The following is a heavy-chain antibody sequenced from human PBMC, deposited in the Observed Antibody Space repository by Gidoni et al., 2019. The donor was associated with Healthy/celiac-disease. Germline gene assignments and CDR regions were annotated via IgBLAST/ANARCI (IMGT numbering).Heavy chain of an antibody. CDR2: IYYSGST. J-gene: IGHJ4*02. D-gene: IGHD6-13*01. CDR3: ARGRQGSVIAAAESLRED. V-gene: IGHV4-59*01. Sequence: QVQLQESGPGLVKPSETLSLTCTVSGGSISSYYCSWIRQPPGKGLEWIGYIYYSGSTNYNPSLKSRVTISVDTSKNQFSLKLSSVTAADTAVYYCARGRQGSVIAAAESLREDWGQGTLVTVSS. CDR1: GGSISSYY.